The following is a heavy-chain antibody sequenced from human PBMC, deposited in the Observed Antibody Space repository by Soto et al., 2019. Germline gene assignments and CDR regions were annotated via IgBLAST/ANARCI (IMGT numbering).Heavy chain of an antibody. D-gene: IGHD3-3*01. CDR1: GFRFRNYD. V-gene: IGHV3-30*03. J-gene: IGHJ6*02. Sequence: GGSLRLSCAASGFRFRNYDMHWVRQAPGKGLEWVAVISSDGSTKFYGDSVKGRFTISRDNPENTLSLQVNSLRVEDTAVYYCARNVWTTCGVITYYSYFYGMDVWGRGTTVTVSS. CDR3: ARNVWTTCGVITYYSYFYGMDV. CDR2: ISSDGSTK.